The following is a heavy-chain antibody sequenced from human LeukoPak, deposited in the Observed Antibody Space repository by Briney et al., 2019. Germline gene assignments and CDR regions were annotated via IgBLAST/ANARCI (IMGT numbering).Heavy chain of an antibody. D-gene: IGHD6-6*01. CDR1: GFTFSTYS. Sequence: GGSLTLSCAASGFTFSTYSMNWVRQAPGKGLEWVSSISSSGSYIYYADSVKGRYTIARDNAKNSLYLQMSSLRAEDTAGYYCARDALYSSSSEGDFDYWGQGTLVTVSS. CDR3: ARDALYSSSSEGDFDY. V-gene: IGHV3-21*01. J-gene: IGHJ4*02. CDR2: ISSSGSYI.